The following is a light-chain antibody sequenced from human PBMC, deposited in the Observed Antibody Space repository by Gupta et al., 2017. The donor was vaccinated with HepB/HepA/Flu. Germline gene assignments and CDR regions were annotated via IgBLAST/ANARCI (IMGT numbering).Light chain of an antibody. V-gene: IGLV1-44*01. J-gene: IGLJ3*02. Sequence: LTQPPSASGTPGQRVTISCSGSTSNIEINTVNWYQQLPGTAPKPLIYRNNQRPSGVPDRFSGSKAGTSDSPALTGLQSDDEAEDDCGGWADDLNGGVFGGGTKLAVL. CDR3: GGWADDLNGGV. CDR1: TSNIEINT. CDR2: RNN.